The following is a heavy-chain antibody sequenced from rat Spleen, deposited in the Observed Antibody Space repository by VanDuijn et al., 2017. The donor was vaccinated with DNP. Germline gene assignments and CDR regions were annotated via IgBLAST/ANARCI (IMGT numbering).Heavy chain of an antibody. CDR1: GFTFSSYD. CDR3: TTLITFMSG. Sequence: EVQLVESGGGLLQPGRSLKLSCAASGFTFSSYDMAWVRQAPSKGLEWVASISTGGSHTYYRDSVKGRFTISRDNAKSSLFLQMDSLRSEDTATYYCTTLITFMSGWSQGTSVTVSS. CDR2: ISTGGSHT. J-gene: IGHJ4*01. D-gene: IGHD1-1*01. V-gene: IGHV5-25*01.